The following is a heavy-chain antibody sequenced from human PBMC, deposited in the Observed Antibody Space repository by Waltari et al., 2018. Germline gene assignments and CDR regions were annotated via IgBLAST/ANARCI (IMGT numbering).Heavy chain of an antibody. J-gene: IGHJ4*02. CDR2: IDPEDGET. CDR3: APLPGGSGQTFDY. D-gene: IGHD3-10*01. V-gene: IGHV1-69-2*01. CDR1: GYTFMDYF. Sequence: EVELVQSGAEVKKPGATVKISCKASGYTFMDYFMHWVQQAPGKGLEWMGRIDPEDGETVYSEKFQGRVTITAAASTHTAYLELSRLTSGDTAVYYCAPLPGGSGQTFDYWGQGTLVTVS.